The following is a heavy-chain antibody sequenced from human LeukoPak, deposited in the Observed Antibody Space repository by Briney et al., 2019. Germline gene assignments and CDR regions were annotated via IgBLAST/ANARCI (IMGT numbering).Heavy chain of an antibody. CDR2: ISDIGSI. Sequence: SEILSLTCTVSGGSISSYYWSRIRQPPGKGLEWIAYISDIGSINYNPSLKSRVTISLDTSKNQFSLKLSSVTAADTAVYYCAGHHPRNTVDFWGQGTLVTVSS. D-gene: IGHD2/OR15-2a*01. CDR1: GGSISSYY. J-gene: IGHJ4*02. V-gene: IGHV4-59*08. CDR3: AGHHPRNTVDF.